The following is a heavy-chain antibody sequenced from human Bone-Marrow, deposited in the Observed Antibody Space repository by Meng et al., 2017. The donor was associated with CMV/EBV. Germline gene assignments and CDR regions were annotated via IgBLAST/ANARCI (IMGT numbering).Heavy chain of an antibody. CDR2: ISSSGSTI. Sequence: GESLKISCAASGFTFSDYYMSWIRQAPGKGLEWVSYISSSGSTIYYADSVKGRFTISRDNAKNSLYLQMNSPRAEDTAVYYCARFDDSSGYYVGTPHFDYWGQGTLVTVSS. D-gene: IGHD3-22*01. CDR3: ARFDDSSGYYVGTPHFDY. J-gene: IGHJ4*02. CDR1: GFTFSDYY. V-gene: IGHV3-11*01.